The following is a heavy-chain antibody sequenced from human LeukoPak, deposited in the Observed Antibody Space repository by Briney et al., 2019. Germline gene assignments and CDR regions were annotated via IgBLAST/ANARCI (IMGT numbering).Heavy chain of an antibody. CDR1: GFTFSSYS. V-gene: IGHV3-21*01. J-gene: IGHJ4*02. CDR2: ISSSSSYI. CDR3: AIDSSGYYRN. D-gene: IGHD3-22*01. Sequence: GGCLKLSCAASGFTFSSYSMNWVRQAPGKGLEWVSSISSSSSYIYYADSVKGRFTISRDNAKNSLYLQMNSLRAEDTAVYYCAIDSSGYYRNWGQGTLVTVSS.